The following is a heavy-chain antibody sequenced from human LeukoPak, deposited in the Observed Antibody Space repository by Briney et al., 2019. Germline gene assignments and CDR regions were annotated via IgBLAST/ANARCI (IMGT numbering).Heavy chain of an antibody. V-gene: IGHV1-69*05. CDR2: IIPIFGTA. CDR1: GCSFSSYA. J-gene: IGHJ5*02. Sequence: SSVKVSCKSSGCSFSSYAFGWLRQAPAQGLEWMGGIIPIFGTANYAQKFQGRVTITTDESTSTAYMELSSLRSEDTAVYYCARRGALGWFDPWGQGTLVTVSS. D-gene: IGHD6-13*01. CDR3: ARRGALGWFDP.